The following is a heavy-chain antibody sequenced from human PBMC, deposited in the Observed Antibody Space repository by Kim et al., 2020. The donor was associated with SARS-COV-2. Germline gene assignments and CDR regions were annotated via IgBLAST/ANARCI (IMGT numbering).Heavy chain of an antibody. D-gene: IGHD1-26*01. J-gene: IGHJ4*02. V-gene: IGHV4-34*01. Sequence: SETLSLTCAVYGGSFSGYYWSWIRQPPGKGLEWIGEINHSGSTNYNPSLKSRVTISVDTSKNQFSLKLSSVTAADTAVYYCARVGSGSPTLQLFGPSFDYWGQGTLVTVSS. CDR1: GGSFSGYY. CDR3: ARVGSGSPTLQLFGPSFDY. CDR2: INHSGST.